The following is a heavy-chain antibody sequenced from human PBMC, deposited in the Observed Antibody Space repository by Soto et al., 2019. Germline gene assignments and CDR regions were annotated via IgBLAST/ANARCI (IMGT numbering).Heavy chain of an antibody. D-gene: IGHD3-22*01. CDR2: IIPIFGTA. CDR1: GGTFSSYA. V-gene: IGHV1-69*13. CDR3: ARDRGYSYGATYYYDSSGYTLPYYFDY. Sequence: SVKVSCKASGGTFSSYAISWVRQAPGQGLEWMGGIIPIFGTANYAQKFQGRVTITADESTSTAYMELSSLRSEDTAVYYCARDRGYSYGATYYYDSSGYTLPYYFDYWGQGTLVTVS. J-gene: IGHJ4*02.